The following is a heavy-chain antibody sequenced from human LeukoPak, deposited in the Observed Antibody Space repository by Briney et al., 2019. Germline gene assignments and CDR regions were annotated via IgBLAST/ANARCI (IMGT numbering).Heavy chain of an antibody. CDR3: ARAPDNYGIDDY. D-gene: IGHD5-18*01. J-gene: IGHJ4*02. V-gene: IGHV1-46*04. CDR2: INPSAGST. CDR1: GYTFTRYY. Sequence: ASVKVSSKASGYTFTRYYMHWVRQAPGQGLEWMGIINPSAGSTSYAPKLQGRVTLTRDTSTGTVYMELSSLGYEDTAIYYCARAPDNYGIDDYWGQGTLLTVPP.